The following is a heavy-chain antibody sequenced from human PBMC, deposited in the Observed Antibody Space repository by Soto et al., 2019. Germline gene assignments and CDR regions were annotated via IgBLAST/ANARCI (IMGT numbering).Heavy chain of an antibody. D-gene: IGHD2-15*01. CDR2: INAGNGNT. Sequence: ASVKVSCKASGYTFTSYAMHWVRQAPGQRLEWMGWINAGNGNTKYSQKFQGRVTITRDTSASTAYMELSSLRSEDTAVYYCARALLGDNWFDPWGQGALVTVSS. CDR1: GYTFTSYA. CDR3: ARALLGDNWFDP. J-gene: IGHJ5*02. V-gene: IGHV1-3*01.